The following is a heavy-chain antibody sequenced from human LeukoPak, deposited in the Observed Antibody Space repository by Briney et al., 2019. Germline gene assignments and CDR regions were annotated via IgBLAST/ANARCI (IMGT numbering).Heavy chain of an antibody. J-gene: IGHJ4*02. CDR2: ISGGGGTT. CDR3: AKLSRISSAAGASFDY. CDR1: GFSLSTYA. Sequence: GGSLRLSCAASGFSLSTYAMSWVRQAPGKGLEWVSVISGGGGTTYYADSVKGRFTISRDSSKNTLHLQMSSLRAEDTAVYYCAKLSRISSAAGASFDYWGQGTLVTVAS. D-gene: IGHD6-13*01. V-gene: IGHV3-23*01.